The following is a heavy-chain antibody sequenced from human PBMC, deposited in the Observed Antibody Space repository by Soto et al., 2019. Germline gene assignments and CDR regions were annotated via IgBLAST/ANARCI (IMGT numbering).Heavy chain of an antibody. Sequence: QVQLVESGGGLVKPGGSLRLSCAVSGFTFSDYYMNWIRQAPGKGLEWVSHISSSGTSIHYADSVKGRFTISRDNAKNSLYLQMDSLRAEDTAVYYCASRGYYFDYWGQGTLVTVSS. CDR2: ISSSGTSI. CDR3: ASRGYYFDY. CDR1: GFTFSDYY. J-gene: IGHJ4*02. V-gene: IGHV3-11*01.